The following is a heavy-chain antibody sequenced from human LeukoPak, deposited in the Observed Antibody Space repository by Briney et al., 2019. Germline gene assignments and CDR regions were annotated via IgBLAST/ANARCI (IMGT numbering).Heavy chain of an antibody. V-gene: IGHV3-23*01. CDR3: ARVYSYDSTGYFDYYFDY. Sequence: AGGSLRLSCAVSGFTFSSYAMNWVRQAPGKGLEWVSGISGSGAGTYYADSVKGRFTISRDNAKNSLYLQMNSLRAEDTAVYYCARVYSYDSTGYFDYYFDYWGQGTLVTVSS. D-gene: IGHD3-22*01. J-gene: IGHJ4*02. CDR1: GFTFSSYA. CDR2: ISGSGAGT.